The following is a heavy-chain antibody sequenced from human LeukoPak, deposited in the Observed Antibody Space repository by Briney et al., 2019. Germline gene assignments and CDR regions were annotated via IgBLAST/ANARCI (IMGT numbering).Heavy chain of an antibody. CDR2: TYYRSKWYT. CDR3: AGGSSAFDI. Sequence: SPTLSLTCAISGDSVSSNTAAWNWIRQSPSRGLEWLGRTYYRSKWYTEYALSVKSRITINPDTSKNQFSLQLNSVTPEDTAVYYCAGGSSAFDIRGQRTMVTVSS. V-gene: IGHV6-1*01. CDR1: GDSVSSNTAA. J-gene: IGHJ3*02.